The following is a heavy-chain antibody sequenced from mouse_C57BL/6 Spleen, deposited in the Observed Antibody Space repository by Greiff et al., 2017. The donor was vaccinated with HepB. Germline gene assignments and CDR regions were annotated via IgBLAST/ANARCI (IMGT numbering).Heavy chain of an antibody. V-gene: IGHV5-17*01. Sequence: EVQRVESGGGLVKPGGSLKLSCAASGFTFSDYGMHWVRQAPEKGLEWVAYISSGSSTIYYADTVKGRFTISRDNAKNTLFLQMTSLRSEDTAMYYCAKTVYDGYPYAMDYWGQGTSVTVSS. CDR2: ISSGSSTI. CDR3: AKTVYDGYPYAMDY. J-gene: IGHJ4*01. D-gene: IGHD2-3*01. CDR1: GFTFSDYG.